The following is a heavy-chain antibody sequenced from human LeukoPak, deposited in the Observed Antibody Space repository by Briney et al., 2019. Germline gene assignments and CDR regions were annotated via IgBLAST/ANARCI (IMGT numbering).Heavy chain of an antibody. CDR1: GGSISTYY. Sequence: PSETLSLTCTVSGGSISTYYWSWIRQPPGKGLEWIGYVYYSGTTNYNPSLRSRVTISVDTSKNQFSLKLTSVTAADTAVYYCARRGYFGYWGQGTLVTVSS. J-gene: IGHJ4*02. CDR2: VYYSGTT. CDR3: ARRGYFGY. V-gene: IGHV4-59*08.